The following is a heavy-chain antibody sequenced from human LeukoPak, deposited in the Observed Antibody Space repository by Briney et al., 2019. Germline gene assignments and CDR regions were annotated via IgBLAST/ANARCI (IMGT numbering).Heavy chain of an antibody. V-gene: IGHV3-23*01. Sequence: PGGSLRLSCAASGFTFSSYVMTWVRQAPGKGLEWVTTTTGSGATTDYADSVKGRFTISRDNSKSTLSLQMNSLRAEDTAVYYCARSWYFDLWGRGTLVTVSS. J-gene: IGHJ2*01. CDR1: GFTFSSYV. CDR2: TTGSGATT. CDR3: ARSWYFDL.